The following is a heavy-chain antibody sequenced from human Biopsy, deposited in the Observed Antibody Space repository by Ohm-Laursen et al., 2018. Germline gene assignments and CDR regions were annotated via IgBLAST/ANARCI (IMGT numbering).Heavy chain of an antibody. V-gene: IGHV3-11*01. Sequence: SLRLSCAASGSTFSDYYMNWIRQAPGKGPEWVSFITNTGRTVYADSVKGRFTISRDNADNSLHLQMKSLRAEDTAVYYCARELGNGMDVWGQGTPVTASS. CDR3: ARELGNGMDV. CDR1: GSTFSDYY. CDR2: ITNTGRTV. J-gene: IGHJ6*02.